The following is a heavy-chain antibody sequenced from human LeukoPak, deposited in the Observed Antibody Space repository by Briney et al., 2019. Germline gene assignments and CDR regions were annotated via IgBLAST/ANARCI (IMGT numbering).Heavy chain of an antibody. CDR1: GYIFTTYG. CDR2: ISAYNGNT. V-gene: IGHV1-18*01. CDR3: ARGIYSDY. J-gene: IGHJ4*02. Sequence: ASVKVSCKASGYIFTTYGVSWVRQAPGQGLEWMGWISAYNGNTGYPQKLQGRVTVTTDTSTSTAYMELRSLRSDDTAVYYCARGIYSDYWGQGTLVTVSS.